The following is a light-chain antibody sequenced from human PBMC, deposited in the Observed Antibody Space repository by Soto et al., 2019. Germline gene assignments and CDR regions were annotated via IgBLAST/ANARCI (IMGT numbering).Light chain of an antibody. J-gene: IGLJ2*01. CDR2: GNS. V-gene: IGLV1-40*01. CDR1: SSNIGAGYD. CDR3: QSYDSSLSGVV. Sequence: QSVLTQPPSVSGAPGQRVTISCTGSSSNIGAGYDVHWYQQLPGTAPKLLIYGNSNRPSGVPDRFSGSKSGTSASLAITGFQAEDEADYYCQSYDSSLSGVVFGGGTQLPS.